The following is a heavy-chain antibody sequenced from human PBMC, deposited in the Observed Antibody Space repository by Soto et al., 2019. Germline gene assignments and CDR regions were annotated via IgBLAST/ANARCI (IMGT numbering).Heavy chain of an antibody. Sequence: QLQLQESGPGLVKPSETLSLTCTVSSGSISSSSYYWGWIRQPPGKGLEWIGSIYYSGSTYYNPSLKSRVTISVDTSKNQFSLKLSSVTAADTAVYYCATTTVTTEGWFDPWGQGTLVTVSS. J-gene: IGHJ5*02. CDR3: ATTTVTTEGWFDP. CDR2: IYYSGST. CDR1: SGSISSSSYY. V-gene: IGHV4-39*01. D-gene: IGHD4-17*01.